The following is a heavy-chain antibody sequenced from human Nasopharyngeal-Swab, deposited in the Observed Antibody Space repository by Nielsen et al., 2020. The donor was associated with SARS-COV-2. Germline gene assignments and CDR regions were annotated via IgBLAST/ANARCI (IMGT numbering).Heavy chain of an antibody. CDR1: GGTFSSYA. Sequence: ASVKVSCKASGGTFSSYAISWVRQAPGQGLEWMGGISAYNGNTNYAQKLQGRVTMTTDTSTSTAYMELRSLRSDDTAVYYCAREIRIMITLAASARWFDPWGQGTLVTVSS. V-gene: IGHV1-18*01. J-gene: IGHJ5*02. CDR3: AREIRIMITLAASARWFDP. CDR2: ISAYNGNT. D-gene: IGHD3-16*01.